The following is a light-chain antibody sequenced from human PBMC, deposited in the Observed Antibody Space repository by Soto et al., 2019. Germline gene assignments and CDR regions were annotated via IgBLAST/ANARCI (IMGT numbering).Light chain of an antibody. J-gene: IGKJ1*01. CDR1: QSLVYSDGNTY. Sequence: DVVMTQSPLSLPVTLGQPASISCRSSQSLVYSDGNTYLSWFQQRPGQSPRRLIYQVSNRDSGVPDRFSGSGSDTDFTLKISRVEAEDVGVYYCMQGTHWPPWTFDQGTKVEIK. CDR2: QVS. CDR3: MQGTHWPPWT. V-gene: IGKV2-30*01.